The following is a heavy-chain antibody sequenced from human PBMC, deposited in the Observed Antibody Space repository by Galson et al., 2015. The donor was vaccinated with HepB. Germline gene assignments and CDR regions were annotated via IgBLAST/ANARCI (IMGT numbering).Heavy chain of an antibody. CDR3: ARDEGGRKYDWFDP. CDR1: GFIFNNYG. D-gene: IGHD3-16*01. Sequence: QSGAEVKKPGASVNVSCKASGFIFNNYGFTWVRQVPGQGLEWMGWISAYNGHSSYAPNLQGRVTLTTDTSTSTAYMELRGLRSDDTALYYCARDEGGRKYDWFDPWGQGTLVTVSS. CDR2: ISAYNGHS. V-gene: IGHV1-18*01. J-gene: IGHJ5*02.